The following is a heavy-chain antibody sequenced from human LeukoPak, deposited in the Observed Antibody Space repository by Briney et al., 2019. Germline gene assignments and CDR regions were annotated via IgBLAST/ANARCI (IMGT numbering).Heavy chain of an antibody. V-gene: IGHV1-69*05. CDR1: GGTFSSYA. Sequence: SVKVSCKASGGTFSSYAISWVRQAPGQGLEWMGKIIPIFGTANYAQKFQGRVTITTDESTSTAYMELSSLRSEDTAVYYCARDAQYSSSSAYFDYWGQGTLVTVSS. J-gene: IGHJ4*02. CDR3: ARDAQYSSSSAYFDY. D-gene: IGHD6-6*01. CDR2: IIPIFGTA.